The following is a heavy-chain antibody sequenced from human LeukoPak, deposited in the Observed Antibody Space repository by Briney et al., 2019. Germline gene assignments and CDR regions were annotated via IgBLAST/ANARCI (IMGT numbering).Heavy chain of an antibody. CDR3: ARATLRTGGAFDI. D-gene: IGHD1-1*01. Sequence: PSQTMSLTCTLAAGSISSYYWSWIRQPPGKGLEWIGYIYYSGSTNYNPSLKSRVTISVDTSKNQFTLKLSSVTAADTAVYYCARATLRTGGAFDIWGQGTMVTVSS. CDR2: IYYSGST. CDR1: AGSISSYY. V-gene: IGHV4-59*01. J-gene: IGHJ3*02.